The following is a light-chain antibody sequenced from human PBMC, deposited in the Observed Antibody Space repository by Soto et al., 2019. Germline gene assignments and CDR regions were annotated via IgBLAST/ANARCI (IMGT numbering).Light chain of an antibody. V-gene: IGKV1-5*03. CDR1: QSIGNR. Sequence: IPLTHSPSTLSASFGDRVTINWWASQSIGNRLAWFQQKPGKAPKLLIYKTSSLDSGIPSRFSGSGSGTEFTLTISSLLPDDLATYYCQQYNSPGWTFGQGTKVDIK. CDR3: QQYNSPGWT. J-gene: IGKJ1*01. CDR2: KTS.